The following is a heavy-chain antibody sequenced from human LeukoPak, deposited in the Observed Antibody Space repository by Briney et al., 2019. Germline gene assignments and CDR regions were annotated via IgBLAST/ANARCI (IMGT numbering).Heavy chain of an antibody. J-gene: IGHJ2*01. CDR1: GGSINNYY. D-gene: IGHD3-16*01. CDR2: SYSSGTT. Sequence: SETLSLTCTVSGGSINNYYWSLIRQPPGKGLEWIGFSYSSGTTSYNPSLKSRVTISVDTSKNQFSLKLASVTAADAAVYYCARDRWTFGTSSIWYFDLWGRGTLITVSS. V-gene: IGHV4-59*01. CDR3: ARDRWTFGTSSIWYFDL.